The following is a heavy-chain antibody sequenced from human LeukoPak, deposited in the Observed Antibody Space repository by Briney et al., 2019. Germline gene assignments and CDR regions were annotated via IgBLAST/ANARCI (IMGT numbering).Heavy chain of an antibody. J-gene: IGHJ4*02. CDR3: ARDPDYGDPY. D-gene: IGHD4-17*01. Sequence: GGSLRLSCTVSGFTLTDHYMSWFRQSPGRGLEWISCITSTGTTRDYADSVKGRFTTSRDNTKNSVYLQMTSLRADDTAVYYCARDPDYGDPYWGQGTLVTVSS. CDR2: ITSTGTTR. V-gene: IGHV3-11*01. CDR1: GFTLTDHY.